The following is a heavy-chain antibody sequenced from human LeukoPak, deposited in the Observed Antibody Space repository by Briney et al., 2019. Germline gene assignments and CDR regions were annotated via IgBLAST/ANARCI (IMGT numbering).Heavy chain of an antibody. CDR3: ARHGMGARGDFDY. D-gene: IGHD1-26*01. V-gene: IGHV4-34*01. Sequence: SETLSLTCAVYGGSFSGYYWSWIRQPPGKGLEWIGEINHSGSTNYNPSLKSRVTISVDTSKNQFSLKLSSVTAADTAVFYCARHGMGARGDFDYWGQGTLVTVSS. CDR2: INHSGST. J-gene: IGHJ4*02. CDR1: GGSFSGYY.